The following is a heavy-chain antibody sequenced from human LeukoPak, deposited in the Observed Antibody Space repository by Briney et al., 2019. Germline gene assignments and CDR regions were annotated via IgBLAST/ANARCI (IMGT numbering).Heavy chain of an antibody. D-gene: IGHD5-24*01. CDR2: INPSDGST. V-gene: IGHV1-46*01. CDR1: GYTFTSYY. J-gene: IGHJ3*02. CDR3: ARIRDGYNDAYDI. Sequence: ASVKVSCKASGYTFTSYYMHWVRQAPGQGLEWMGIINPSDGSTSYAQKFQGRVTMTRDTSTSTVYMELSSLRSEDTAIYYCARIRDGYNDAYDIWGQGTVVTVPS.